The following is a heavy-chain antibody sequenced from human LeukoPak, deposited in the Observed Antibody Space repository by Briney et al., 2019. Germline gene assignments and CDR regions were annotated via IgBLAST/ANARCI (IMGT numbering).Heavy chain of an antibody. D-gene: IGHD3-10*01. CDR1: GLTFDDYA. J-gene: IGHJ5*02. V-gene: IGHV3-20*04. CDR3: ASHLGSDWLGDWFDP. CDR2: INWNGGSA. Sequence: GGSLRLSCAASGLTFDDYAMAWVRQVPGKGLEWVSGINWNGGSAGYADSVKGRFTISRDNAKNSLYPQMNSLRVEDTALYYCASHLGSDWLGDWFDPWGQGTLVTVSS.